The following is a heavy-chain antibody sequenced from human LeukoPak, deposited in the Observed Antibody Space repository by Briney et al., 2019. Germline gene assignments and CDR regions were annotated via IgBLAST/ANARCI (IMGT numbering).Heavy chain of an antibody. CDR2: ISYDGSNK. Sequence: PGGSLRPSCAASGFTFSTHWMSWFRQAPGKGLEWVAVISYDGSNKYYADSVKGRFTISRDNSKNTLYLQMNSLRAEDTAVYYCAKSGYHGSSGYNWGQGTLVTVSS. D-gene: IGHD3-22*01. CDR1: GFTFSTHW. J-gene: IGHJ4*02. CDR3: AKSGYHGSSGYN. V-gene: IGHV3-30*18.